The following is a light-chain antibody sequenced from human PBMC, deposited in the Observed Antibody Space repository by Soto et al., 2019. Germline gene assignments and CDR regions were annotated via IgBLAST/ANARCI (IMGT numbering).Light chain of an antibody. CDR2: EVT. Sequence: QSALTQPPSASGSPGQSVTISCTGTSSDVGNYNFVSWYRQHPGKAPKLIIYEVTKRPSGVPDRFSGSKSGNTASLTVSGLQAEDEDDDSCSSYAGNNNMVFGGGTQLTVL. CDR1: SSDVGNYNF. J-gene: IGLJ2*01. CDR3: SSYAGNNNMV. V-gene: IGLV2-8*01.